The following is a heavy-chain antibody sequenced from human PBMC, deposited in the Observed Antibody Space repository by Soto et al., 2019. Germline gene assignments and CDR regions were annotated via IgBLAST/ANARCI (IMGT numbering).Heavy chain of an antibody. V-gene: IGHV4-59*08. D-gene: IGHD1-26*01. Sequence: QVQLQESGPGLVKPSETLSLTCTVSGGSISSYYWSWIRQPPGKGLEWIGYIYYSGSTNYNPSLKSRVTISVATSKNPFSLQLSSVRGADAAVYDCARRYGGNLDYWGQGTLVTVSS. CDR2: IYYSGST. CDR3: ARRYGGNLDY. CDR1: GGSISSYY. J-gene: IGHJ4*02.